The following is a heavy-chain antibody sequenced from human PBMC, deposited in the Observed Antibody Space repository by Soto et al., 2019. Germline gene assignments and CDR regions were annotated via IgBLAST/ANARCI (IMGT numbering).Heavy chain of an antibody. V-gene: IGHV4-59*01. D-gene: IGHD6-6*01. J-gene: IGHJ4*02. CDR1: GGSISSGY. Sequence: PSETLSLTCSVSGGSISSGYWTWIRHPPGKGLEWIGYIYHGGSINYNPSLKSRVTISVDTAKNQFSLKLSSLRSDDTAVYYCARGGNIAARPLDYWGQGTLVTVSS. CDR3: ARGGNIAARPLDY. CDR2: IYHGGSI.